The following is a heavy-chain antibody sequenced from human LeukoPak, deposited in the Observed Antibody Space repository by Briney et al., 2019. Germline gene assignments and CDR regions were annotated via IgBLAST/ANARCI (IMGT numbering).Heavy chain of an antibody. Sequence: SETLSLTCAVYGGSFSGYYWSWIRKPPGKGLEWIGHIYNSGSTNYSPSLKSRVTISVDTSKNQFSLKLSSVTAADTAVYYCARFKRAGGWSYFDYWGQGTLVTVSS. D-gene: IGHD6-19*01. J-gene: IGHJ4*02. V-gene: IGHV4-59*01. CDR2: IYNSGST. CDR3: ARFKRAGGWSYFDY. CDR1: GGSFSGYY.